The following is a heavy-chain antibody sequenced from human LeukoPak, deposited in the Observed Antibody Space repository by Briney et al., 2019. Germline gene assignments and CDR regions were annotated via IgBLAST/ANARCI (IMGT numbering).Heavy chain of an antibody. D-gene: IGHD3-10*01. J-gene: IGHJ4*02. Sequence: SETLSLTCTVSGYSISSGYYWGWIRQPPGKGLEWIGSIYYSGSTYYNPSLKSRVTISVDTSKNQFSLKLSSVTAADTAVYYCARETYGSGSYSFDYWGQGTLVTVSS. V-gene: IGHV4-38-2*02. CDR2: IYYSGST. CDR3: ARETYGSGSYSFDY. CDR1: GYSISSGYY.